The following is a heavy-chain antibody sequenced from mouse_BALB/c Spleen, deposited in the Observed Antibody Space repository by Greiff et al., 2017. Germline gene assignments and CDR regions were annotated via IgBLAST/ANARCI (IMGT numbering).Heavy chain of an antibody. D-gene: IGHD1-2*01. CDR3: ARHSATATGRFAY. J-gene: IGHJ3*01. CDR1: GFTFSSYG. Sequence: EVQGVESGGDLVKPGGSLKLSCAASGFTFSSYGMSWVRQTPDKRLEWVATISSGGSYTYYPDSVKGRFTISRDNAKNTLYLQMSSLKSEDTAMYYCARHSATATGRFAYWGQGTLVTVSA. V-gene: IGHV5-6*01. CDR2: ISSGGSYT.